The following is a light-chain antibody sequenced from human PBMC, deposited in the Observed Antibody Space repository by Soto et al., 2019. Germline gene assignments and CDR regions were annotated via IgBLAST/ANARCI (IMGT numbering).Light chain of an antibody. Sequence: EIVLTQSPATLSLSPGERATLSCRASQSVSNFLAWYQQKPGQAPRLLIYDASNRATGIPGSFSGSGSGTEFSLTISSLEPEAVAVYYCQQRDGWPPTFGGGTRVEIK. CDR1: QSVSNF. CDR2: DAS. J-gene: IGKJ4*01. V-gene: IGKV3-11*01. CDR3: QQRDGWPPT.